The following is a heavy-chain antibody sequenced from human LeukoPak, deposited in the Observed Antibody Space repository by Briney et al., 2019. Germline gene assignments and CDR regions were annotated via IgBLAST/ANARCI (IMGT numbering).Heavy chain of an antibody. CDR2: IKEDGREK. J-gene: IGHJ4*02. CDR1: GFTFSSSW. Sequence: GGSLRLSCATSGFTFSSSWMSWVRQAPGKGLECVANIKEDGREKYYVDSVKGRFTISRDNANNSLYLQMNNLRGEDTAVYYCARDHGSSGWYGHYFDYWGQGILVTVS. CDR3: ARDHGSSGWYGHYFDY. V-gene: IGHV3-7*01. D-gene: IGHD6-19*01.